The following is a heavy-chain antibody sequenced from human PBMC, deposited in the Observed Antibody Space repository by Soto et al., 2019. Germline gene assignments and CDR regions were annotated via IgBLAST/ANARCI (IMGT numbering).Heavy chain of an antibody. Sequence: GGSLRLSCAASGFTFSNYAMTWVLQAPGKGLEWVSGVSGSGGSTNYADAVKGRFTISRDNSKNTLYLQMNRLRAEDTAVYYCEKDRWDTTMTYYFDYWGQGALVPVSS. CDR2: VSGSGGST. D-gene: IGHD5-18*01. V-gene: IGHV3-23*01. CDR1: GFTFSNYA. J-gene: IGHJ4*02. CDR3: EKDRWDTTMTYYFDY.